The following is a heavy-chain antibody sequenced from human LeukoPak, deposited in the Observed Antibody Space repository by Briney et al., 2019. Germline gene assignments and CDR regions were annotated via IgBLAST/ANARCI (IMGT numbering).Heavy chain of an antibody. V-gene: IGHV3-23*01. Sequence: GGSLRLSCAASGFTFSSYWMSWVRQAPGRGLEWVSAISGDADSTYYADSVKGRFTISRDNSKNTLYLQVNSLRADDTAVYYCAKNTRFLEWFYDYWGQGTLVTVSS. CDR2: ISGDADST. D-gene: IGHD3-3*01. CDR1: GFTFSSYW. CDR3: AKNTRFLEWFYDY. J-gene: IGHJ4*02.